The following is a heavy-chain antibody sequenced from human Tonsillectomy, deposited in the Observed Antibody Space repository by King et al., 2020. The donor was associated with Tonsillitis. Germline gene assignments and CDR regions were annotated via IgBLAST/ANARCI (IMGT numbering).Heavy chain of an antibody. D-gene: IGHD6-6*01. CDR1: GLPFSDYW. V-gene: IGHV3-74*01. J-gene: IGHJ4*02. CDR3: AREKSGVQLALDS. CDR2: INTDGRTA. Sequence: VQLVESGGGLVQPGGSLRLACAASGLPFSDYWMHLVRQGPGKGLVWVSRINTDGRTADYADSVKGRFTSSRDNAKSTLYLQMNILRAEDTAMYYCAREKSGVQLALDSWGQGTLVTVSS.